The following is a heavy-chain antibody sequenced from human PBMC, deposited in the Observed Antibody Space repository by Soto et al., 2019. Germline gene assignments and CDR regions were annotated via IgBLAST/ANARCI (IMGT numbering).Heavy chain of an antibody. V-gene: IGHV1-69*12. J-gene: IGHJ4*02. CDR3: VRVVAIPGYPDN. Sequence: QVQLVQSGAEVRQPASSVKVSCKTSGGTFSSYAISWVRQAPGQGLEWMGGIVPIVDTSTYAQKFQGRVTINADETTSPVYMEMSSLRSDDTAVYYCVRVVAIPGYPDNWGQGTLVTVSS. CDR2: IVPIVDTS. CDR1: GGTFSSYA. D-gene: IGHD5-12*01.